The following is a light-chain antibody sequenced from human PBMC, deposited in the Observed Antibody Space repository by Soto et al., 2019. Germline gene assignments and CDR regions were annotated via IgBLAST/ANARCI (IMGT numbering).Light chain of an antibody. CDR1: RSDIGAYNY. Sequence: QSALXQPAPVSGSPGQSITTSCTGSRSDIGAYNYVSWFQQYPGKAPKLIISEVSNRPSGVSNRFSGSKSGTAASLTISGLQTEDEADYFCFSFTTDWTHVFGAGTKVTVL. CDR3: FSFTTDWTHV. CDR2: EVS. J-gene: IGLJ1*01. V-gene: IGLV2-14*01.